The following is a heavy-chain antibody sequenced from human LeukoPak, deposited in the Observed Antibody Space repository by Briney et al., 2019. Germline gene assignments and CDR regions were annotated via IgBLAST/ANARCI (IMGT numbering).Heavy chain of an antibody. D-gene: IGHD1-14*01. CDR3: VRNFATGD. Sequence: PEGSLRLSCAASGFTFSSHLMHWVRQAQGTGLVWVSSIKGDGTAPNYADSVKGRFTISRDNAKITLYLQMSSLRVEDTAVYHCVRNFATGDWGQGTLVTVPS. CDR1: GFTFSSHL. CDR2: IKGDGTAP. J-gene: IGHJ4*02. V-gene: IGHV3-74*01.